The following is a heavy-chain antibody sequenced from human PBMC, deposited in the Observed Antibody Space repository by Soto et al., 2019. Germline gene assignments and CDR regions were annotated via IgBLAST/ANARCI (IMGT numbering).Heavy chain of an antibody. J-gene: IGHJ4*02. CDR1: GGTFSSYA. CDR3: ARSGGGYCTNGVCPFDY. Sequence: ASVKVSCKASGGTFSSYAISWVRQAPGQGLEWMGGIIPIFGTANYAQKFQGRVTITADESTSTAYMELSSLRSEDTAVYYCARSGGGYCTNGVCPFDYWGQGTLVTVSS. CDR2: IIPIFGTA. D-gene: IGHD2-8*01. V-gene: IGHV1-69*13.